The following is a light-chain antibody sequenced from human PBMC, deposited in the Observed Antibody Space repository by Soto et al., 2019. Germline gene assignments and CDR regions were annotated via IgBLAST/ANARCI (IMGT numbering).Light chain of an antibody. Sequence: EVVLTQSPVTLSLSPGERATLSCRASQSFRGLLAWYQQKPGQAPRLLIYDAYNRATGIPPRFSGSGSGTEFTLTISSLEPEDSAVYYCQQRHMWPITFGQGTQLEIK. CDR2: DAY. V-gene: IGKV3-11*01. J-gene: IGKJ5*01. CDR1: QSFRGL. CDR3: QQRHMWPIT.